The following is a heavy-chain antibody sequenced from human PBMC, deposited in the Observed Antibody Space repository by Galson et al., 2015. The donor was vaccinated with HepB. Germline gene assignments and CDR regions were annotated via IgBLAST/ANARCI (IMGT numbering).Heavy chain of an antibody. CDR3: TRRVDYDFWSGYPSEAFDI. CDR2: IRTKVNSYAT. Sequence: SLRLSCAASGFSFSASAMHWVRQASGKGLEWVGRIRTKVNSYATAYAASVKGRFTISRDESKNTAYLQMNSLKSEDTAVYYCTRRVDYDFWSGYPSEAFDIWGQGTMVVVPS. V-gene: IGHV3-73*01. CDR1: GFSFSASA. D-gene: IGHD3-3*01. J-gene: IGHJ3*02.